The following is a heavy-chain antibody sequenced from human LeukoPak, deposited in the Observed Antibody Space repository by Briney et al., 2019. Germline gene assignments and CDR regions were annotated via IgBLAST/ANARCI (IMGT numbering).Heavy chain of an antibody. J-gene: IGHJ6*03. CDR2: IYYSGST. Sequence: PSETLSLTCTVSGGSISSYYWSWIRQPPGKGLEWIGYIYYSGSTNYNPSLKSRVTISVDTSKNQFSLKLSSVTAADTAVYYCARADHPISNNYYYYYMDVWGKGTTVTVSS. CDR1: GGSISSYY. D-gene: IGHD1-14*01. V-gene: IGHV4-59*01. CDR3: ARADHPISNNYYYYYMDV.